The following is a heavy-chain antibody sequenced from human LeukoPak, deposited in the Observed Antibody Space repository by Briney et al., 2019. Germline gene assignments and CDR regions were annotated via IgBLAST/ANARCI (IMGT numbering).Heavy chain of an antibody. CDR2: LSGSGSSA. Sequence: PGGSLRLSCAASGFTFSTYAMSWVRQAPGKGLEWVSGLSGSGSSAYCADSVKGRFTISRDNSKNTLYLQMNSLRAGDTAVYYCAKTLHSYGYFDYWGQGTLVTVSS. V-gene: IGHV3-23*01. CDR1: GFTFSTYA. D-gene: IGHD5-18*01. CDR3: AKTLHSYGYFDY. J-gene: IGHJ4*02.